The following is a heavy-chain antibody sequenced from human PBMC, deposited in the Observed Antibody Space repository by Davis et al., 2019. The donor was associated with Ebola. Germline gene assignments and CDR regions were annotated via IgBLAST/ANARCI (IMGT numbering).Heavy chain of an antibody. CDR3: ARGRLMITFGGVIVDHDAFDI. CDR1: GFTFSSYT. D-gene: IGHD3-16*02. Sequence: GGSLRLSCAASGFTFSSYTMNWVRQAPGKGLEWVSYISSSGSTIYYADSVKGRFTISRDNAKNSLYLQMNSLRAEDTAVYYCARGRLMITFGGVIVDHDAFDIWGQGTMVTVSS. V-gene: IGHV3-48*04. CDR2: ISSSGSTI. J-gene: IGHJ3*02.